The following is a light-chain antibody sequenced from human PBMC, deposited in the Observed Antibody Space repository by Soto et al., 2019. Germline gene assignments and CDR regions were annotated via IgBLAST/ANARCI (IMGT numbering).Light chain of an antibody. V-gene: IGKV3-15*01. J-gene: IGKJ4*01. Sequence: EIMMTQSPATLSVSPGERATFSCRASQSVSSNLAWYQQKAGQAPRLLIYGASARATGIPARFSGSVSGTEFTLSISSLQSEDFAVYYCQQYYDWPSLTFGGGTKVEIK. CDR3: QQYYDWPSLT. CDR1: QSVSSN. CDR2: GAS.